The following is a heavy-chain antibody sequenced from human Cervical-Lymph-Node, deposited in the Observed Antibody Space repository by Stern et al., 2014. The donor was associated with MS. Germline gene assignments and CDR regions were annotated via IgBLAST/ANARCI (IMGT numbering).Heavy chain of an antibody. CDR3: AKHACTGAACPFDL. V-gene: IGHV4-39*01. CDR2: VYYSGGT. Sequence: VQLVESGPGLVKPSETLSLTCAVSGDSISSYTHYWAWIRQPPGKGLEWIGSVYYSGGTYYNPSLKSPVPIPVATPTNHFPLGLTTLTAADTAVYYCAKHACTGAACPFDLWGQGTLVTVSS. D-gene: IGHD2-8*02. CDR1: GDSISSYTHY. J-gene: IGHJ4*02.